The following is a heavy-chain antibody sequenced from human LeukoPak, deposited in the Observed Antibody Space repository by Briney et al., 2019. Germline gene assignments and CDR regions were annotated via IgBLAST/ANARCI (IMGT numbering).Heavy chain of an antibody. V-gene: IGHV1-69*05. D-gene: IGHD3-22*01. J-gene: IGHJ4*02. Sequence: SSVKVSCKASGGTFSSYAITWVRQAPGQGLEWMGRIIPIFGTTNYAQKLQGRVTITTDESTSTAYMELSSLRSEDTAVYYCAKGYYDSSGYFDYWGQGTLVTVSS. CDR1: GGTFSSYA. CDR3: AKGYYDSSGYFDY. CDR2: IIPIFGTT.